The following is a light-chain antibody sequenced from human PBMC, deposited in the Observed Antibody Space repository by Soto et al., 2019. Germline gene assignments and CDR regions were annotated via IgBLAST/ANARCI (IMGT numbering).Light chain of an antibody. CDR2: DAS. Sequence: EIVLTQSPATLSLSPGERATLSCRASQSVSSYLAWYQQKPGQAPRLLIYDASNRATGIPARFSGSGSGTDFTLTISSLEPEDFAVYHCQQRNNSWTFGQGTKVDIK. CDR3: QQRNNSWT. CDR1: QSVSSY. J-gene: IGKJ1*01. V-gene: IGKV3-11*01.